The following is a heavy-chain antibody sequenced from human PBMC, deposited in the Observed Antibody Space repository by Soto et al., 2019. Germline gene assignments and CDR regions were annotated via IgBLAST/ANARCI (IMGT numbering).Heavy chain of an antibody. CDR3: ARDSTRGSYYFYPDAFDI. Sequence: GGSLRLSCAASGFTFSSYAMHWVRQAPGKGLEWVAVISYDGSNKYYADSVKGRFTISRDNSKNTLYLQMNSLRAEDTAVYYCARDSTRGSYYFYPDAFDIWGQGTMVTVSS. CDR1: GFTFSSYA. D-gene: IGHD1-26*01. CDR2: ISYDGSNK. J-gene: IGHJ3*02. V-gene: IGHV3-30-3*01.